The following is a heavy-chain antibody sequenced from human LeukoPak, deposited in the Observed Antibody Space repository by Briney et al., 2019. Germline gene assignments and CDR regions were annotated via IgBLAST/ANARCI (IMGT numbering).Heavy chain of an antibody. CDR1: GDSISSKNLY. Sequence: SETLSLSCIVSGDSISSKNLYWAWIRQPPGKGLEWIGSISFTGGAYYNPSLKSRVTMSEDTSRNQFSLKLSSVTAADTAVYFCARATDTPMVGYYPDHWGQGTLVTVSS. D-gene: IGHD5-18*01. CDR2: ISFTGGA. CDR3: ARATDTPMVGYYPDH. J-gene: IGHJ4*02. V-gene: IGHV4-39*07.